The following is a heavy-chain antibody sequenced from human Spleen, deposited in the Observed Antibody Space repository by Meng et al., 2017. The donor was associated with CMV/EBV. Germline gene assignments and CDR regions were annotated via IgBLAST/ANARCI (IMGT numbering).Heavy chain of an antibody. CDR1: GFTFRSYT. V-gene: IGHV3-21*01. CDR3: ARAEAYQVPNFDY. J-gene: IGHJ4*02. CDR2: ITSSSTYI. D-gene: IGHD2-2*01. Sequence: CAASGFTFRSYTMNWVRQAPGKGLEWVSSITSSSTYIYYADSVKGRFTISRDNAKNSLYLQMNSLRAEDTAVYYCARAEAYQVPNFDYWGQGTLVTVSS.